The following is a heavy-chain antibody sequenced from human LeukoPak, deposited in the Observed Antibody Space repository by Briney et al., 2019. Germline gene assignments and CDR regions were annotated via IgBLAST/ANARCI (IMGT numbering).Heavy chain of an antibody. CDR2: ILGTGDYT. CDR3: ARGSKGTYDY. J-gene: IGHJ4*02. V-gene: IGHV3-23*01. Sequence: GGSLRLSCVASGFTFSNYVMTWVRQAPGKGLGWVSSILGTGDYTYYADSVKCRFTISRDNSKNTLYLQMNSLRAGDTAIYYCARGSKGTYDYWGQGTLVTVSS. CDR1: GFTFSNYV.